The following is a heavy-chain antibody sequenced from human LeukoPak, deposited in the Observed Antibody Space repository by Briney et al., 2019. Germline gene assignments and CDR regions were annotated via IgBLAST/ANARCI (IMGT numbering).Heavy chain of an antibody. V-gene: IGHV1-18*01. CDR3: ARAYSGSYYYY. CDR1: ASTFTSYD. J-gene: IGHJ4*02. D-gene: IGHD1-26*01. CDR2: ISTYNGNT. Sequence: ASVTVRFNCSASTFTSYDYNRLRQAPGRGLEWMGWISTYNGNTDYAQTFQGRVNISKDTSTSPAYMQVSSLRADDTAVYYCARAYSGSYYYYWGQGTLVTVSS.